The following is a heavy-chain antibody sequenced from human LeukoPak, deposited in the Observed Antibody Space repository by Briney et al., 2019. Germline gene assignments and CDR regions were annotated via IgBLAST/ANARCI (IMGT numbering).Heavy chain of an antibody. CDR2: INPNSDGT. D-gene: IGHD5-12*01. CDR3: AREGDSGYDFASHY. J-gene: IGHJ4*02. V-gene: IGHV1-2*02. CDR1: GYTFTGYY. Sequence: ASVKVSCKASGYTFTGYYMHWVRQAPGQGLEWMGWINPNSDGTNYAQKFQGRVTMTRDTSISTAYMELSRLRSDDTAVYYCAREGDSGYDFASHYWGQGTLVTVSS.